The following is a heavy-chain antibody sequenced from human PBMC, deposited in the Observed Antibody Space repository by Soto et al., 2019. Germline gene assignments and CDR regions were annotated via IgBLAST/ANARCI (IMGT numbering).Heavy chain of an antibody. Sequence: QVQLQESGPGLVKPSGTLSLTCAVSGGSINTTNWWSWVRQPPGQGLEWIGEIYHSGSTTYNPSLKSRVTLSVDKSKKQFSLKMSSVTAADTAIYYCARAGYSSGEGIGFFDLWGRGTLVTVSS. V-gene: IGHV4-4*02. CDR3: ARAGYSSGEGIGFFDL. D-gene: IGHD2-15*01. CDR2: IYHSGST. J-gene: IGHJ2*01. CDR1: GGSINTTNW.